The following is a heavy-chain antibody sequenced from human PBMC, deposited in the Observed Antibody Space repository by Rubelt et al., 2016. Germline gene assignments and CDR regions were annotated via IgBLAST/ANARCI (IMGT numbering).Heavy chain of an antibody. CDR1: GFTFSSYS. CDR2: ISSSSSYI. D-gene: IGHD3-9*01. V-gene: IGHV3-21*01. Sequence: LVESGGGLVKPGGSLRLSCAASGFTFSSYSMNWVRQAPGKGLEWVSSISSSSSYIYYADSVKGRFTISRDNAKNSLYLQMNSLRAEDTAVYYCARDTCVLRYFDWLSNSPNNYAFDIWGQGTMVTVSS. J-gene: IGHJ3*02. CDR3: ARDTCVLRYFDWLSNSPNNYAFDI.